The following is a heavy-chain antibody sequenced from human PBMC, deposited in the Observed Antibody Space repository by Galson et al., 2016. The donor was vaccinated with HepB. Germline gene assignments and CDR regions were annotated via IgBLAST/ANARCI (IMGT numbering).Heavy chain of an antibody. CDR3: ARELMGYALNCFDL. D-gene: IGHD2-8*01. CDR1: GFTIRNYN. V-gene: IGHV3-21*01. Sequence: SLRLSCAASGFTIRNYNMNWVRQSPGKGLEWVASITSISSFIFYGDSVRGRFAVSRDNAKNSLTLQMDGLQTEDTAIYYCARELMGYALNCFDLWGQGTQVTVSS. CDR2: ITSISSFI. J-gene: IGHJ5*02.